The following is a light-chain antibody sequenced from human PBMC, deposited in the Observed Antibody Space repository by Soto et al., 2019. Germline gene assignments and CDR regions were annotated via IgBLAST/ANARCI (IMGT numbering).Light chain of an antibody. J-gene: IGLJ1*01. CDR3: SSYAGSNNFV. Sequence: QSALTQPPSASGFPGQSVTISCTGTSSDVGYYDYVSWYQQHPDKAPKLVIYEVTKRPPGVPDRVSASKSGNTASLTVSGLRAEDEADYYCSSYAGSNNFVFGSGTKVTVL. CDR2: EVT. V-gene: IGLV2-8*01. CDR1: SSDVGYYDY.